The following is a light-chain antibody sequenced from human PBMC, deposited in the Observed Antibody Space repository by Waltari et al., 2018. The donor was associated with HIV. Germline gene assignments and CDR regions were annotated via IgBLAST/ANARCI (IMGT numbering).Light chain of an antibody. Sequence: DIVMTQSPDSLAVSLGERATINCMSRQKLLYRSYNRNYLNWYQQKPGQPPNLLIYWASTLESGVPDRFSGSGSGTDFTLTITSTQAEDVAVYYCQQYYSSPPTFGGGTKVEIK. CDR3: QQYYSSPPT. J-gene: IGKJ4*01. CDR1: QKLLYRSYNRNY. CDR2: WAS. V-gene: IGKV4-1*01.